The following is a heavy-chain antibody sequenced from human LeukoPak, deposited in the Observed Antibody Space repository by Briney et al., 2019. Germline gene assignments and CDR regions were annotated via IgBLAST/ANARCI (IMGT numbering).Heavy chain of an antibody. CDR2: IYYSGTT. CDR3: ARDPKYGSGSLGTFNI. Sequence: SETLSLTCTVSGDSINSYYWSWIRQPPGKGLEWIGYIYYSGTTNYNPSLKSRVTISVDTSKNQFSLKLSSVTAADTAVYYCARDPKYGSGSLGTFNIWGQGTTVTVSS. CDR1: GDSINSYY. J-gene: IGHJ3*02. D-gene: IGHD3-10*01. V-gene: IGHV4-59*01.